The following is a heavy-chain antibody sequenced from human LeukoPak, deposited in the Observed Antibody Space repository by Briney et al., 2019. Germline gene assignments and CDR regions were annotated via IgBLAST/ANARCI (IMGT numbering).Heavy chain of an antibody. Sequence: SETLSLTCTVSGGSISSYYWSWIRQPPGKGLEWIGYIYYSGSTNYNPSLKSRVTISVDTSKNQFSLKLGSVTAADTAVYYCARRPVDYSYVYPRPLYFDYWGQGTLVTVSS. V-gene: IGHV4-59*08. CDR2: IYYSGST. CDR3: ARRPVDYSYVYPRPLYFDY. J-gene: IGHJ4*02. CDR1: GGSISSYY. D-gene: IGHD5-18*01.